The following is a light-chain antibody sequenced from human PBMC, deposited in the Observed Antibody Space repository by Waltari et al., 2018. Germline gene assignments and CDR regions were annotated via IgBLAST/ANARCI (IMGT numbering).Light chain of an antibody. CDR2: HAS. CDR3: QQGDSFPPT. Sequence: DIQMTQSPSTLSASVGDTVTISCRASQDISTWVAWYQQRPGRAPKLLIYHASSLQSGVPSRFSGSGSVTDFTLTISGLQPEDFGIYYCQQGDSFPPTFGLGTKVEV. V-gene: IGKV1-12*01. J-gene: IGKJ1*01. CDR1: QDISTW.